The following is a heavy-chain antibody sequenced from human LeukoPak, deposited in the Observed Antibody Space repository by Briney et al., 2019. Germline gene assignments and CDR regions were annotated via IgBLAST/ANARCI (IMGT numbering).Heavy chain of an antibody. CDR1: GYSISSGYY. V-gene: IGHV4-38-2*02. CDR2: INHSGST. J-gene: IGHJ5*02. CDR3: AQFNWNYVIS. Sequence: SETLSLTCTVSGYSISSGYYWGWIRQPPGKGLEWIGEINHSGSTNYKPSLKSRVTISVDTSKKQFSLKLSSVTAADTAVYYCAQFNWNYVISWGQGTLVTVSS. D-gene: IGHD1-7*01.